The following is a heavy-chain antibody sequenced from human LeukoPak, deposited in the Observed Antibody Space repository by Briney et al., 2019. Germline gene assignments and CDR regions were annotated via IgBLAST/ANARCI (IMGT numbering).Heavy chain of an antibody. V-gene: IGHV4-31*03. CDR2: IYDTGST. J-gene: IGHJ3*02. D-gene: IGHD2-2*01. CDR3: ARSYCSSTSCYAVGAFDI. Sequence: SQTLSLTCTVSGGSISSGGYYWSWIRQHPGQGLEWIGYIYDTGSTYHNPSLESRVTISVDTSNNQFSLKLSSVTAADTAVYYCARSYCSSTSCYAVGAFDIWGQGTMVTVSS. CDR1: GGSISSGGYY.